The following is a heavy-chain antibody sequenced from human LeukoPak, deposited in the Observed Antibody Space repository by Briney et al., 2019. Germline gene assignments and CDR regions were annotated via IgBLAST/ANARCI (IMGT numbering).Heavy chain of an antibody. CDR2: ISGSGTTT. J-gene: IGHJ4*02. D-gene: IGHD3-22*01. CDR1: GLNFSDYY. V-gene: IGHV3-11*04. Sequence: PGGSLRLSCAASGLNFSDYYMTWIRQAPGKGLEWVSSISGSGTTTYSADSVRGRFTVSRDNAKNSVFLYMNSLRAEDTAVYYCAIQITMIVVVPYFDYWGQGTLVTVSS. CDR3: AIQITMIVVVPYFDY.